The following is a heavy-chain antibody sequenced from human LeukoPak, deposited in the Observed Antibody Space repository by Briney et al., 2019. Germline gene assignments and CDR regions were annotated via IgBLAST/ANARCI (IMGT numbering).Heavy chain of an antibody. CDR3: ARVGSYYYDSSGYYPYYYYYYMDV. CDR1: GGSISSYY. V-gene: IGHV4-59*01. D-gene: IGHD3-22*01. J-gene: IGHJ6*03. Sequence: SETLSLTCTVSGGSISSYYWSWLRQPPGKGLEWIGYIYYSGSTNYNPSLKSRVTISVDTSKNQFSLTLSSVTAADTAVYYCARVGSYYYDSSGYYPYYYYYYMDVWGKGTTVTISS. CDR2: IYYSGST.